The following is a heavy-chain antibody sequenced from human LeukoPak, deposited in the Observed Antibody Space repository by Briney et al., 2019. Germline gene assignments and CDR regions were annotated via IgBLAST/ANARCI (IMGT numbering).Heavy chain of an antibody. CDR2: MNPNSGNT. CDR1: GYTFTSYD. V-gene: IGHV1-8*03. J-gene: IGHJ4*02. CDR3: ARDQNYDFWSGYLDHFDY. Sequence: ASVKVSCKASGYTFTSYDINWVRQATGQGLEWMGWMNPNSGNTGYAQKFQGRVTITRNTSISTAYMELSSLRSEDTAVYYCARDQNYDFWSGYLDHFDYWGQGTLVTVSS. D-gene: IGHD3-3*01.